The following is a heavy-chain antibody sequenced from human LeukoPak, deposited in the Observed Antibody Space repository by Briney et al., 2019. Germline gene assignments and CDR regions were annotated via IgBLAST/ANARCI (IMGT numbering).Heavy chain of an antibody. J-gene: IGHJ5*02. Sequence: SETVSLTCTVSGGSISSYYWSWIRQPPGKGLEWIGYIYYSGSTNYNPSLKSRVTISVDTSKNQFSLKLSSVTAADTAVYYCARVRGSGSHYWFDPWGQGTLVTVSS. CDR3: ARVRGSGSHYWFDP. CDR1: GGSISSYY. CDR2: IYYSGST. D-gene: IGHD3-10*01. V-gene: IGHV4-59*01.